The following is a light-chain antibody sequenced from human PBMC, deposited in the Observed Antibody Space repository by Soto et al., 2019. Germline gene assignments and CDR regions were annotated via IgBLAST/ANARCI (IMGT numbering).Light chain of an antibody. CDR1: QGISNF. Sequence: DIQMTQSPSFLSASAGDRVTIFCRASQGISNFLHWYQQKPGKAPKLLIYAASKLESGVPSRFGGTGSRTDFTLTISSLQPVDYQTYYAQKSDWNPRTCGLGSKVDSK. J-gene: IGKJ1*01. V-gene: IGKV1-39*01. CDR2: AAS. CDR3: QKSDWNPRT.